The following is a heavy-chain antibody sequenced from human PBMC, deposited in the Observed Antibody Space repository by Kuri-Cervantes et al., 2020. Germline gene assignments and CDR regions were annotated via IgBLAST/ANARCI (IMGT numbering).Heavy chain of an antibody. D-gene: IGHD3-22*01. CDR3: ASPAEKTYYYDRGAFDI. Sequence: SETLSLTCAVYGGSFSGYYWSWIRQPPGKGLEWIGEINRGGSTNYNPSLKSRVTISVDTSKNQFSLKLSSVTAADTAVYYCASPAEKTYYYDRGAFDIWGQGTMVTVSS. CDR2: INRGGST. J-gene: IGHJ3*02. CDR1: GGSFSGYY. V-gene: IGHV4-34*01.